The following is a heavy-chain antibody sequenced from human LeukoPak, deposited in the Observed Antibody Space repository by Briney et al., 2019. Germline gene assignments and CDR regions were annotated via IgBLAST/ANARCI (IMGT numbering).Heavy chain of an antibody. Sequence: GGSLRLSCAAYGFTFSSYDMNWVRQAPGKGLEWVSSISSSGSNKTYADSVTGRFTISRDNAKNSLYLQISSLTAEDTAIYYCTNNIAGRGWYREFDYWGQGTLCTVSS. CDR1: GFTFSSYD. CDR3: TNNIAGRGWYREFDY. V-gene: IGHV3-48*03. CDR2: ISSSGSNK. J-gene: IGHJ4*02. D-gene: IGHD6-19*01.